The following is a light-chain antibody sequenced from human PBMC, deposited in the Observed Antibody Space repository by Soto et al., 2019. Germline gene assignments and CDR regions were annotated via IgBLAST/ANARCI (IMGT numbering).Light chain of an antibody. Sequence: QSALTQPASVSGSPGQSITISCTGTSSDVGGYNYVSWYQQHPGKAPKLMIYEVINRPSGVSNRFSASKSGNTASLFISGLQAEDEADYYCSSYTSDSSYVFGSGTKVTVL. CDR1: SSDVGGYNY. CDR2: EVI. J-gene: IGLJ1*01. CDR3: SSYTSDSSYV. V-gene: IGLV2-14*01.